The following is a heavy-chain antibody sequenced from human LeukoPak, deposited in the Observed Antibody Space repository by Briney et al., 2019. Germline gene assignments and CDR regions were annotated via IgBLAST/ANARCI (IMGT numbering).Heavy chain of an antibody. D-gene: IGHD3-10*01. CDR3: ARLRYYGSGSYSRYFFDY. Sequence: KPSETLSLTCTVSGYSISSGYYWGWTRQPPGKGLEWIGSIYHSGSTYYNPSLKSRVTISVDTSKNQFSLKLSSVTAADTAVHYCARLRYYGSGSYSRYFFDYWGQGTLVTVSS. CDR1: GYSISSGYY. J-gene: IGHJ4*02. V-gene: IGHV4-38-2*02. CDR2: IYHSGST.